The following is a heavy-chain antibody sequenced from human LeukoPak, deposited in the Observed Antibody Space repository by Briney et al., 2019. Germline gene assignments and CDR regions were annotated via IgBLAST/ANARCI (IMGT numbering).Heavy chain of an antibody. D-gene: IGHD3-10*01. J-gene: IGHJ5*02. CDR3: ARGSGYSYGSWFDP. CDR2: ISSSSSYI. V-gene: IGHV3-21*01. Sequence: GGSLRLSCAASGFTFSSYSMNWVRQAPGKGLEWVSSISSSSSYIYYADSVKGPFTISRDNAKNSLYLQMNSLRAEDTAVYYCARGSGYSYGSWFDPWGQGTLVTVSS. CDR1: GFTFSSYS.